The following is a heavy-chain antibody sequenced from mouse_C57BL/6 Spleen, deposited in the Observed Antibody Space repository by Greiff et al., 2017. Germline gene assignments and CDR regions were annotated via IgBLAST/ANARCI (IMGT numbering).Heavy chain of an antibody. CDR1: GFTFSDYY. J-gene: IGHJ4*01. V-gene: IGHV5-16*01. CDR2: INYDGSST. CDR3: ARDPHYSLYAMDY. Sequence: EVKMMESEGGLVQPGSSMKLSCTASGFTFSDYYMAWVRQVPEKGLEWVANINYDGSSTYYLDSLKSRFIISRDNAKNILYLQMSSLKSEDTATYYCARDPHYSLYAMDYWGQGTSVTVSS. D-gene: IGHD2-12*01.